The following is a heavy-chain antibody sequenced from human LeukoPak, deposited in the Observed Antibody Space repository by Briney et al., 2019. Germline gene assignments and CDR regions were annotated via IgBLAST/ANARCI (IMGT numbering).Heavy chain of an antibody. J-gene: IGHJ4*02. D-gene: IGHD2-2*01. CDR3: ASAVPAAVEIDY. V-gene: IGHV3-21*01. Sequence: GGSLRLSCAASGFTFSSYSMNWVRQAPGKGLEWVSSISSSSSYIYYADSVKGRFTISRDNAKNSLYPQMNSLRAEDTAVYYCASAVPAAVEIDYWGQGTLVTVSS. CDR1: GFTFSSYS. CDR2: ISSSSSYI.